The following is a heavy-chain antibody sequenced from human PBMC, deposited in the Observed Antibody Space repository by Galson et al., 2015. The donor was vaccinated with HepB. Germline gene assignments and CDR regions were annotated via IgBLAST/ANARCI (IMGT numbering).Heavy chain of an antibody. CDR1: GFSFSSHG. CDR3: AKDRDTTMMDY. D-gene: IGHD3-22*01. Sequence: SLRLSCAASGFSFSSHGMHWVRQAPGKGLEWVAVIWFDGSNKFYADAVKGRFTISRDNSKNTLSLQMNSLRAEDTAIYYCAKDRDTTMMDYWGQGTLVTVSS. CDR2: IWFDGSNK. J-gene: IGHJ4*02. V-gene: IGHV3-33*03.